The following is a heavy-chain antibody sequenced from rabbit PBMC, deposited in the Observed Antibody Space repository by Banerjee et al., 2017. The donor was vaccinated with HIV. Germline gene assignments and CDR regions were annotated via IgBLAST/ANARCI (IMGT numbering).Heavy chain of an antibody. CDR1: GFSFSSYW. CDR3: ARDLAGVVGWNFGL. CDR2: IVTDDGNT. D-gene: IGHD4-1*01. Sequence: QEQLEESGGDLVKPEGSLTLTCTASGFSFSSYWMSWVRQAPGKGLEWIGCIVTDDGNTAYASWAKGRFTISKTSSTTVTLQMTRLTAADTATYFCARDLAGVVGWNFGLWGPGTLVTVS. J-gene: IGHJ6*01. V-gene: IGHV1S45*01.